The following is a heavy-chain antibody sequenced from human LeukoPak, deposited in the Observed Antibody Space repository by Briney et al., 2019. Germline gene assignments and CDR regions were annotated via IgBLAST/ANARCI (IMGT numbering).Heavy chain of an antibody. CDR1: GLTFNNYA. CDR2: ISGGGST. CDR3: AKSRWETYAVRAFDI. V-gene: IGHV3-23*01. D-gene: IGHD1-26*01. Sequence: PGGSLRLSCAASGLTFNNYAMTWVRQAPGKGLEWVSAISGGGSTYYADSVKGRFTISRDNSKNALYLQMNSLRAEDTAIYYCAKSRWETYAVRAFDIWGQGTMVTVSS. J-gene: IGHJ3*02.